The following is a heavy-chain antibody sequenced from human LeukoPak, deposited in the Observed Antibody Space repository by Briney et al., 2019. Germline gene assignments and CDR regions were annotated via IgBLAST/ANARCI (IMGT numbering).Heavy chain of an antibody. V-gene: IGHV4-34*01. CDR2: INHSGST. Sequence: PSETLSLTCAVYGGSFSGYYWSWIRQPPGKGLEWIGEINHSGSTNCNPSLKSRVTISVDTSKKKFSLKLSSVTAADTAVYYCATSRDYGNDYINFWGQGTPVTVSS. CDR1: GGSFSGYY. D-gene: IGHD4-11*01. J-gene: IGHJ4*02. CDR3: ATSRDYGNDYINF.